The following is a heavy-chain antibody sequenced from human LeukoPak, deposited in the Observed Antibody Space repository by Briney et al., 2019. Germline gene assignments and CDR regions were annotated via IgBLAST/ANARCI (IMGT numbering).Heavy chain of an antibody. Sequence: PSETLSLTCTVSGGSISSGGYYWSWIRQHPGKGLEWIGYIYYSGSTYYNPSLKCRVTISVDTSKNQFSLKLSSVTAADTAVYYCARDHDYGDYSYGMDVWGQGTTVTVSS. J-gene: IGHJ6*02. CDR1: GGSISSGGYY. CDR3: ARDHDYGDYSYGMDV. D-gene: IGHD4-17*01. V-gene: IGHV4-31*03. CDR2: IYYSGST.